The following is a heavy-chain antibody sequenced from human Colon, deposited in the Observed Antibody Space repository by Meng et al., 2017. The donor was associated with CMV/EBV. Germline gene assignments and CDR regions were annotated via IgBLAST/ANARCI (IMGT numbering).Heavy chain of an antibody. CDR1: GPMFGVYA. D-gene: IGHD3-10*01. CDR2: MAYDEKKK. J-gene: IGHJ6*02. Sequence: GGSLRLSCVVSGPSGPMFGVYAMNWVRQAPGKGLEWVPLMAYDEKKKYYADSVQGRFTMSKDMSEKTVYLEMNSLRPEDTGVYYCARPRGTYYYGSGMDVWGQGTTVTVSS. CDR3: ARPRGTYYYGSGMDV. V-gene: IGHV3-30*04.